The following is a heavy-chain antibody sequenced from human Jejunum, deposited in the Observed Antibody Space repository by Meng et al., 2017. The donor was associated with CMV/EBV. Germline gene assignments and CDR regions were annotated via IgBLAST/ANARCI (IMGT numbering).Heavy chain of an antibody. CDR3: AREKSSAADN. J-gene: IGHJ4*02. Sequence: CTLSGGSISNTRDFWAWIRQPPGKGLEWIGSIHYDGTTFYTPSLKSRVTISVDTSKSQFSLKLNSMTAADTAVYYCAREKSSAADNWGQGTLVTVSS. CDR2: IHYDGTT. V-gene: IGHV4-39*07. D-gene: IGHD6-13*01. CDR1: GGSISNTRDF.